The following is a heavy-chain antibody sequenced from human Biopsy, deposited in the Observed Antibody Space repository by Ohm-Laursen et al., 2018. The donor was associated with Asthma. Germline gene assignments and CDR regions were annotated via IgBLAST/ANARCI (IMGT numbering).Heavy chain of an antibody. CDR1: GFSFSNYG. D-gene: IGHD1-26*01. CDR3: AKEVFPGWELRRGPDS. CDR2: ISFDGTNR. Sequence: SLRLSCTATGFSFSNYGMHWVRQSPGKGLDWVADISFDGTNRNYTDSVKGRFTISRDNSRNTLHLEMNSLRAEDTAVYFCAKEVFPGWELRRGPDSWGQGTLVTVSS. J-gene: IGHJ4*02. V-gene: IGHV3-30*18.